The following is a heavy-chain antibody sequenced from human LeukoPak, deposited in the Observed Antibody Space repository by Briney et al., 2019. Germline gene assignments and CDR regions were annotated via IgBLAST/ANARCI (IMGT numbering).Heavy chain of an antibody. V-gene: IGHV4-34*01. J-gene: IGHJ6*02. CDR1: GXSISSYY. CDR2: INHSGST. D-gene: IGHD3-22*01. CDR3: ARQYYYDSSGYPYPSSSGMDV. Sequence: PSETLSLTCAVYGXSISSYYGSWIRQPPGKGLEWIGEINHSGSTNYNPSLKSRVTISVDTSKNQFSLKLSSVTAADTAVYYCARQYYYDSSGYPYPSSSGMDVWGQGTTVTVSS.